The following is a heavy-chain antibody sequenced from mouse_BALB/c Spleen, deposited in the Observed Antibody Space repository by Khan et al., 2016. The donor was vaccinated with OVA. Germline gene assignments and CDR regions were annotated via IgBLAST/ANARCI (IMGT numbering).Heavy chain of an antibody. V-gene: IGHV1-76*01. CDR2: IYPGTDNS. D-gene: IGHD2-1*01. Sequence: QVQLQQSGPELARPGASVKLSCKTSGYIFTSYGINWVKQRSGQGLEWIARIYPGTDNSYYNEKFKGKATLTADKSSSTAYMQLSSLKSEDSDDYCCGRGEAFYHFDHWGQGTTVTVSA. CDR3: GRGEAFYHFDH. J-gene: IGHJ2*01. CDR1: GYIFTSYG.